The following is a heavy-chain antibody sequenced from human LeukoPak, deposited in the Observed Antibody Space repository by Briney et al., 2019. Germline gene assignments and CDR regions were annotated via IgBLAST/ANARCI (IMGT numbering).Heavy chain of an antibody. D-gene: IGHD3-22*01. J-gene: IGHJ4*02. CDR1: GGSISSGSYY. CDR3: AREGTSLYYYDSSGYFDY. V-gene: IGHV4-61*02. Sequence: SETLSLTCTVSGGSISSGSYYWSWIRQPAGKGLEWIGRIYTSGSTNYNPSLKSRVTISVDTSKNQFSLKLSSVAAADTAVYYCAREGTSLYYYDSSGYFDYWGQGTLVTVSS. CDR2: IYTSGST.